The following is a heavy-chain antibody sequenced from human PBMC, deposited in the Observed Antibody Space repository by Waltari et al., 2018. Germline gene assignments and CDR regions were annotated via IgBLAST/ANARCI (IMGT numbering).Heavy chain of an antibody. CDR1: GFNFETYA. Sequence: EVQLLESGGGLVQPGGSLRLSCAGSGFNFETYAMTWVRTATGKGVGWGSRLRGRGDRTYYADSVNGRFTISRDNSKNTQVLEMNSLRAEDTAMYYCVKEGYSSGWFPYFFDSWGQGTLVTVSS. CDR3: VKEGYSSGWFPYFFDS. V-gene: IGHV3-23*01. D-gene: IGHD6-19*01. CDR2: LRGRGDRT. J-gene: IGHJ4*02.